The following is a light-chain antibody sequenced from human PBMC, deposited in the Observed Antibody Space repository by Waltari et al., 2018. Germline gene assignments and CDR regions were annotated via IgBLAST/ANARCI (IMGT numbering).Light chain of an antibody. J-gene: IGLJ2*01. CDR2: DKN. Sequence: TQDPAVSVALGQTVSLTCQGDSLRSYYARWYQQRPGQAPILVMYDKNSRPSGVPDRFSASSSDNTASLTITGAQAEDEAYYYCHSRDASGVGGAFGGGTKLTVL. CDR3: HSRDASGVGGA. V-gene: IGLV3-19*01. CDR1: SLRSYY.